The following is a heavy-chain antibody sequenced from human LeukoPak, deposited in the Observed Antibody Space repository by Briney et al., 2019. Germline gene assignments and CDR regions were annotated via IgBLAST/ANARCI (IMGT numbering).Heavy chain of an antibody. CDR3: ARDVEAGDYYYGMDI. J-gene: IGHJ6*01. V-gene: IGHV1-18*01. Sequence: ASVKVSCKTSDYTFNTFGITWVRQAPGQGLEWMGWISAYNGNTNYAQKFQGRVTMTTDISTGTAYMELRSLTSDDTAIYYCARDVEAGDYYYGMDIWGQGTTVTVSS. CDR1: DYTFNTFG. D-gene: IGHD6-19*01. CDR2: ISAYNGNT.